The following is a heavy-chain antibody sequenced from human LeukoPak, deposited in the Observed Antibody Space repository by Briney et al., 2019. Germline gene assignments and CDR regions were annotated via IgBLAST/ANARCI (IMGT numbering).Heavy chain of an antibody. Sequence: HTGGSLRLSCAACGFTFSSHAMSWVGQAPGQGREWVSGISGSGDGTHYTGPVKGRFTISRDNSKNTLYLQINSQRPEDTAVYYCAPRPGCSDSSCSFFDYWGQGTLGTVSS. J-gene: IGHJ4*02. D-gene: IGHD2-15*01. CDR3: APRPGCSDSSCSFFDY. CDR2: ISGSGDGT. V-gene: IGHV3-23*01. CDR1: GFTFSSHA.